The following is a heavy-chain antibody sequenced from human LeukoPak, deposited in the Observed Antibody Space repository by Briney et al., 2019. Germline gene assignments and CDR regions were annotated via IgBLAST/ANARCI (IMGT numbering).Heavy chain of an antibody. J-gene: IGHJ4*02. V-gene: IGHV1-18*01. D-gene: IGHD5-18*01. CDR1: GYTFTTYG. Sequence: ASVKVSCKTSGYTFTTYGMSWVRQAPGQRLEWMGWISTYTDNTNYAQRFRGRVTMTTDTSTSTVYMDLRSLRSDDTAIYYCARQVDTTMALPDYWGQGTVVSVSS. CDR2: ISTYTDNT. CDR3: ARQVDTTMALPDY.